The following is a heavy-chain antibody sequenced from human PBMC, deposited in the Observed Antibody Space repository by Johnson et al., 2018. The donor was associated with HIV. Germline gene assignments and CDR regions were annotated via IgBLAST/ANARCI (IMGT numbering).Heavy chain of an antibody. J-gene: IGHJ3*02. CDR1: GFTFDDYG. D-gene: IGHD6-6*01. CDR2: INWNGAIT. CDR3: ARDQYSTSDDDAFDI. Sequence: VQLVESGGGVVRPGGSLRLSCAASGFTFDDYGMTWVRQAPGKGLEWVSRINWNGAITAYADSVKGRFTISRDNAKNSVYLQMNRLRAEDTALYYCARDQYSTSDDDAFDIWGQGTMVTVSS. V-gene: IGHV3-20*04.